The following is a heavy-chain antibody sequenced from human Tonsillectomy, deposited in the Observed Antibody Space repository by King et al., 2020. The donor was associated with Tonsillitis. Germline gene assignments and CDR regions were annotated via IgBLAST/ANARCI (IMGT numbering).Heavy chain of an antibody. Sequence: VQLVESGGGLVKPGGSLRLSGAASGFTFSSYSMNWVRQAPGKGLEWVSSISSSSTYIYYADSVKGRFTISRDNAKNSLHLQMNSLRAEDTAVYYCARVEHYYYDSSGYYYWGQGTLVTVSS. J-gene: IGHJ4*02. CDR3: ARVEHYYYDSSGYYY. D-gene: IGHD3-22*01. CDR1: GFTFSSYS. CDR2: ISSSSTYI. V-gene: IGHV3-21*01.